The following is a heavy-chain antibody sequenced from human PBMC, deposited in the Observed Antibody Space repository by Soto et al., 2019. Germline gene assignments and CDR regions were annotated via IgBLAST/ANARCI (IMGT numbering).Heavy chain of an antibody. CDR1: AASFSKYY. J-gene: IGHJ4*02. D-gene: IGHD3-16*01. CDR3: ASVTFGGVVLAH. V-gene: IGHV4-59*01. CDR2: IYFNGNT. Sequence: SETLSLTCTVSAASFSKYYWSWIRQPPGKGLEWIGYIYFNGNTNYNPSLKRRVTISIDTSKKQISLNLTAVTDADTAVYYCASVTFGGVVLAHWGQGTLVTVSS.